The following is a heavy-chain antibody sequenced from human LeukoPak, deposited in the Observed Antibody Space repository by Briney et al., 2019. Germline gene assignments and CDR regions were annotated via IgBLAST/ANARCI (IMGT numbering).Heavy chain of an antibody. Sequence: PSETLSLTCAVYGGSFSGYYWSWIRQPPGKGLEWIGEINHSGSTNYNPSLKSRVTISVDTSKNQFSLKLSSVTAADTAVYYCARRERAAAQTDYFDYWGQGTLVTVSS. CDR1: GGSFSGYY. J-gene: IGHJ4*02. CDR3: ARRERAAAQTDYFDY. D-gene: IGHD6-13*01. V-gene: IGHV4-34*01. CDR2: INHSGST.